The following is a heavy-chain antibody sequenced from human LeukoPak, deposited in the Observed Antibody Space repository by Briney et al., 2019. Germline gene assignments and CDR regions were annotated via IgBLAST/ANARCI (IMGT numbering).Heavy chain of an antibody. CDR2: INAGNGNT. CDR3: ATGDDLGDFDY. V-gene: IGHV1-3*03. CDR1: GYTFTSYA. J-gene: IGHJ4*02. Sequence: GASVRVSCKASGYTFTSYAMHWVRQAPGQRLEWLGWINAGNGNTKYSQEFQGRVTITRDTSASTAYMELSSLRSEDTAVYYCATGDDLGDFDYWGQGTLVTVSS. D-gene: IGHD3-3*01.